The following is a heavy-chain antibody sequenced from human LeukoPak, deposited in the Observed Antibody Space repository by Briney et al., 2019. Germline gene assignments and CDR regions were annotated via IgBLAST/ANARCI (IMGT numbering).Heavy chain of an antibody. V-gene: IGHV4-59*01. D-gene: IGHD1-26*01. CDR1: GGSISSYY. CDR2: IYYSGST. Sequence: SETLSLTCTASGGSISSYYWSWIRQPPGKGLEWIGYIYYSGSTNYNPSLKSRVTISVDTSKNQFSLKLSSVTAADTAVYYCARAMGELPDYWGQGTLVTVSS. CDR3: ARAMGELPDY. J-gene: IGHJ4*02.